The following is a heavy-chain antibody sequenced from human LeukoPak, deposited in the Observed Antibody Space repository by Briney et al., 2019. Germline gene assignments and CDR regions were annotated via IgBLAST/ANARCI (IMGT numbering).Heavy chain of an antibody. CDR2: ISVNGRST. V-gene: IGHV3-23*01. CDR1: GFTFSTFA. Sequence: GGSLRLSCAASGFTFSTFAMSWVRQAPGKGLEWVSAISVNGRSTYYADSVKGRFTISRDNSKSTLYLQMNSLRAEDTAVYYCASMNGYFEYWGQGTLVTVSS. J-gene: IGHJ4*02. CDR3: ASMNGYFEY. D-gene: IGHD1-1*01.